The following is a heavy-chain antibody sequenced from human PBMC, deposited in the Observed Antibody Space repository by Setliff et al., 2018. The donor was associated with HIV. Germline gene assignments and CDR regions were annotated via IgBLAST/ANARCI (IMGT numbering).Heavy chain of an antibody. V-gene: IGHV4-4*08. Sequence: SQTLSLTCTVSGGSISSYYWSWIRQPPGKGLEWIGHMYISGSTTYNPSLKSRVTLSVDTSRNQFSLNLSSVTAADTAVYYCARAINKAFDIWGQGTMVTVTS. J-gene: IGHJ3*02. CDR2: MYISGST. CDR1: GGSISSYY. CDR3: ARAINKAFDI.